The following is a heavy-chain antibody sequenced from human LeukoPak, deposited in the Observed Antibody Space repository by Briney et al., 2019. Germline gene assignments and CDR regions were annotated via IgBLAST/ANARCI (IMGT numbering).Heavy chain of an antibody. J-gene: IGHJ4*02. CDR3: ARVGDSSSVGALDY. V-gene: IGHV3-74*01. CDR2: INSDGSST. CDR1: GFTFSGYW. Sequence: PGGSLRLSCAASGFTFSGYWMHWVRQAPGKGLVWVSRINSDGSSTSYADSVKGRFTISRDNTKNTLYLQMNSLRAEDTSVYYCARVGDSSSVGALDYWGQGTLVTVSS. D-gene: IGHD6-13*01.